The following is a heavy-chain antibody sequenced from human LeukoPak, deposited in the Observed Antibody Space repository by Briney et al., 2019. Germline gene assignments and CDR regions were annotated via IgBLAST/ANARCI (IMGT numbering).Heavy chain of an antibody. Sequence: SETLSLTCTVSGGSINTSSYYWGWLRQAPGKGLEWLGSMYYTGTLYYNPSLKSRVTISVDTSKNQFSLKLGSVTAADTAVYYCAKHEDIVTVPATSWFDPWGPGTLVTVSS. D-gene: IGHD2/OR15-2a*01. J-gene: IGHJ5*02. CDR1: GGSINTSSYY. V-gene: IGHV4-39*01. CDR3: AKHEDIVTVPATSWFDP. CDR2: MYYTGTL.